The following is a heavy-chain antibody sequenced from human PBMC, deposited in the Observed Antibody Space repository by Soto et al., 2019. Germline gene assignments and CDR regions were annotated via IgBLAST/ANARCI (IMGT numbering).Heavy chain of an antibody. J-gene: IGHJ6*02. CDR1: GGFVSSSSYS. CDR2: IYSSENT. D-gene: IGHD2-2*03. Sequence: QLQVQESGPGLVKPSETLSLTCSVSGGFVSSSSYSWGWIRQSPGKGLEWIGTIYSSENTYYNPSLLRRVPISGDTSKNEFSLRLSSVTAADTAVYYCARLNGYCISTNCHGYYGMDVWGQGTTVTVSS. V-gene: IGHV4-39*01. CDR3: ARLNGYCISTNCHGYYGMDV.